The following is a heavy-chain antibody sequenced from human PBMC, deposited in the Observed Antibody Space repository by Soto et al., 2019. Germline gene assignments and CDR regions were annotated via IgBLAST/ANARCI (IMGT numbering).Heavy chain of an antibody. CDR1: GGTFSSYA. CDR3: ARDLPGRGSSYYYYGMDV. D-gene: IGHD6-6*01. CDR2: IIPIFGTA. J-gene: IGHJ6*02. Sequence: ASVKVSCKASGGTFSSYAISWVRQAPGQGREWMGGIIPIFGTANYAQKFQGRVTITADKSTSTAYMELSSLRSEDTAVDYCARDLPGRGSSYYYYGMDVWGQGTTVTVSS. V-gene: IGHV1-69*06.